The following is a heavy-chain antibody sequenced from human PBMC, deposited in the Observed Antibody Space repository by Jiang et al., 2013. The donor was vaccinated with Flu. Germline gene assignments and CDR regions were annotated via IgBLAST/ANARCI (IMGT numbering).Heavy chain of an antibody. CDR3: ARDVEGGGLLGVDMDYYYYGMDV. CDR2: VSFDGSDK. V-gene: IGHV3-30*01. D-gene: IGHD3-10*01. Sequence: VQLLESGGGVVQSGRSLRLSCTASGFTFSNYAMHWVRRAPGKGLEWVAVVSFDGSDKFYADSVKGRFTISRDNSKKTLHLQMNSLRAEDMAVYACARDVEGGGLLGVDMDYYYYGMDV. J-gene: IGHJ6*01. CDR1: GFTFSNYA.